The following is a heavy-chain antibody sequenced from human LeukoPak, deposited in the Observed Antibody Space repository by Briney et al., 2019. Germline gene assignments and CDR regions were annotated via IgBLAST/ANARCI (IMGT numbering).Heavy chain of an antibody. Sequence: GASVKVSCTASGYSFTTYGISWVRQAPGQGLEWMGWISAFNGNTNYAQNFRGRVTMTIDTPTSTAYMELRSLRSDDTAVYYCARVSGSYLTDAFDIWGQGTMVTVSS. CDR2: ISAFNGNT. CDR1: GYSFTTYG. CDR3: ARVSGSYLTDAFDI. J-gene: IGHJ3*02. D-gene: IGHD3-16*02. V-gene: IGHV1-18*01.